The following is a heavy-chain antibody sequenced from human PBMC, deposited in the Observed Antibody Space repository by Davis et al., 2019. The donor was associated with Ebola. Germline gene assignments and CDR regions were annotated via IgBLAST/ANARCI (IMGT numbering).Heavy chain of an antibody. CDR1: GFTFSNFY. D-gene: IGHD1-26*01. CDR3: AKAKSGTYYGMDV. CDR2: ISSSATYT. V-gene: IGHV3-11*06. Sequence: GESLKISCAASGFTFSNFYMNWFRQAPGKGLEWVSCISSSATYTTYADSVKGRFTISRDNAKNSLYLQMNNLRAEDTAIYYCAKAKSGTYYGMDVWGQGTTVTVSS. J-gene: IGHJ6*02.